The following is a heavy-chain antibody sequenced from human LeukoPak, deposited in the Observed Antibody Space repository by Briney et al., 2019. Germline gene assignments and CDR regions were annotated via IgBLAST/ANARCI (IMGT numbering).Heavy chain of an antibody. D-gene: IGHD5-18*01. J-gene: IGHJ3*02. CDR2: IYSSGST. Sequence: SESLSFTCTVSGGSISSYYWSWIRQPAGKGLEWIGRIYSSGSTNYNPSLKSRVTMSVDTSKNQFSLKLSSVTAADTAVYYCARSGMVTHAFDIWGQGTMVTVSS. V-gene: IGHV4-4*07. CDR3: ARSGMVTHAFDI. CDR1: GGSISSYY.